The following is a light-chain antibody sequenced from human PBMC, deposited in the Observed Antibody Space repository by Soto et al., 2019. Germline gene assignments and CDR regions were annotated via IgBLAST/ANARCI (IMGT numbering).Light chain of an antibody. Sequence: EIVLTQSPGTLSLSPGERATLSCRASQSVSSSSLAWYQQKPGQAPRLLIYGASSRATGIPVRFSGSGSGTEFTLTISRLEPEDFAVYYCQQYGNSPPGLTFGGGTKVDIK. CDR3: QQYGNSPPGLT. V-gene: IGKV3-20*01. CDR1: QSVSSSS. J-gene: IGKJ4*01. CDR2: GAS.